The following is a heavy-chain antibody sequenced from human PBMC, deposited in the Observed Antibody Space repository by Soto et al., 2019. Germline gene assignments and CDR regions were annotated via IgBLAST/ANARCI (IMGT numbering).Heavy chain of an antibody. D-gene: IGHD3-3*01. J-gene: IGHJ5*02. V-gene: IGHV3-30*04. CDR1: GFTFSSDA. Sequence: GGSLRLSCAASGFTFSSDAMHWVRQAPGKGLEWVAVISYDGRYKYHADSVKGRFTNSRDNPKSTLYLQRNSLSAEDTAVYYCARDVGGRITIFGVVIIGWFDPWGQGTLGTVSS. CDR2: ISYDGRYK. CDR3: ARDVGGRITIFGVVIIGWFDP.